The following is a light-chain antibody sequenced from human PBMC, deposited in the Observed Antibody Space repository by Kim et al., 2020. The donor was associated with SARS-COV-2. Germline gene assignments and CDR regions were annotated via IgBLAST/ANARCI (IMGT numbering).Light chain of an antibody. CDR1: QSISSY. Sequence: ADVGDRVTITCRASQSISSYLNWYQQKPGKAPKLLIYAASSLQSGVPSRFSGSGSGTDFTLTISSLQPEDFATYYCQQSYSTPLTFGGGTKVDIK. J-gene: IGKJ4*01. CDR2: AAS. V-gene: IGKV1-39*01. CDR3: QQSYSTPLT.